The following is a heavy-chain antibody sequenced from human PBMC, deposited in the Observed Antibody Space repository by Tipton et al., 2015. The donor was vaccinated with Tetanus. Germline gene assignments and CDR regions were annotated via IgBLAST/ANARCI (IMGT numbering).Heavy chain of an antibody. CDR2: IDPNSGGT. CDR3: VRDRGDYIYYGMDV. V-gene: IGHV1-2*02. CDR1: GYTFTGYY. J-gene: IGHJ6*02. Sequence: QVQLVQSGAEMKKPGASVKVSCKASGYTFTGYYIYWVRQAPGQGLEWMGWIDPNSGGTVYAQKFQGRVTMTRDTSISTAYMELRSLRSDDTAVYYCVRDRGDYIYYGMDVWGPGTTVTVS. D-gene: IGHD3-22*01.